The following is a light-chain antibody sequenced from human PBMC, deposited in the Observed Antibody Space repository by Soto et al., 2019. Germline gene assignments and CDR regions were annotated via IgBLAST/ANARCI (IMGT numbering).Light chain of an antibody. V-gene: IGKV1-5*01. CDR3: QQYNVYSPWT. CDR1: QTISSW. J-gene: IGKJ1*01. CDR2: DAS. Sequence: DIQITQSPSTLSGSVGDRVTITCRASQTISSWLAWYQQKPGKAPKLLIYDASTLESGVPSRFSGSGSGTEFTLTITSLQPDDFATYYCQQYNVYSPWTFGQGTKVDIK.